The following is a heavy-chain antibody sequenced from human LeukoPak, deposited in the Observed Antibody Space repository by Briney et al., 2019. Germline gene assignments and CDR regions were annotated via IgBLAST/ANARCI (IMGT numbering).Heavy chain of an antibody. J-gene: IGHJ4*02. V-gene: IGHV3-23*01. CDR3: AKARIPSGNGYYSD. D-gene: IGHD3-22*01. CDR2: ISGSGDNT. Sequence: GGSLRLSCAASGFTFSSYAMSWVRQAPGEGLEWVSDISGSGDNTYYADSVRGRFTISRDNSKNTLYLQMYSLRAEDTAVYYCAKARIPSGNGYYSDWGQGTLVTVS. CDR1: GFTFSSYA.